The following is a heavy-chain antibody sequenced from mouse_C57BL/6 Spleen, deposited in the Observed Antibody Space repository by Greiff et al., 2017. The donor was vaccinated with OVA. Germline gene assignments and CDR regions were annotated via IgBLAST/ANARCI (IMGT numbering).Heavy chain of an antibody. CDR3: ARAGLLYCFDY. J-gene: IGHJ2*01. CDR2: INPGSGGT. D-gene: IGHD2-10*01. CDR1: GYAFTTYL. Sequence: VQLQQSGAELVRPGTSVKVSCKASGYAFTTYLIEWVKQSPGKGLEWIGVINPGSGGTNYHEKLKGKATLPADKASSTAYMQRSSLTSEDSAVYFCARAGLLYCFDYWGQGTTLTVSA. V-gene: IGHV1-54*01.